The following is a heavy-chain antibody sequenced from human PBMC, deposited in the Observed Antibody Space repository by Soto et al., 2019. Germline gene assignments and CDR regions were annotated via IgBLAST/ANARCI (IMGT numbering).Heavy chain of an antibody. CDR1: GYTFTSFD. CDR2: MKPNSGDM. Sequence: QVQLVQSGAEVREPGASVKVSCKASGYTFTSFDINWVRQASGQGLEWMGWMKPNSGDMGYGQKFQGRVALTRDTSTSTAYMELSGLKSEDTAVYYCVALARWGQGTLVTVSS. D-gene: IGHD6-6*01. CDR3: VALAR. V-gene: IGHV1-8*01. J-gene: IGHJ4*02.